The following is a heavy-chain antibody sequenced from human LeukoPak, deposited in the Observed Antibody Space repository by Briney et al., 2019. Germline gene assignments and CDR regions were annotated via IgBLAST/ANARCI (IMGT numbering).Heavy chain of an antibody. J-gene: IGHJ4*02. V-gene: IGHV3-7*01. CDR1: GFPFDRYW. CDR3: ARQPIYEAYFDF. D-gene: IGHD3-16*01. CDR2: IKHDGSEK. Sequence: GGSLRLSCVASGFPFDRYWMSWVRQAPGEGLEWVANIKHDGSEKNFVDSVKGRFTISRDNAENSLFLQMNSLRADDTAVYFCARQPIYEAYFDFWGQGTLVTVSS.